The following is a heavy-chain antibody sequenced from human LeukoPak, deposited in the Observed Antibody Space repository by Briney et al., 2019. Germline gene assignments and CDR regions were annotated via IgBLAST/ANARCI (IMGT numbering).Heavy chain of an antibody. CDR2: IYTSGST. CDR3: ARGVYCSGGSCYIPFDY. CDR1: GGSISSYY. D-gene: IGHD2-15*01. V-gene: IGHV4-4*07. Sequence: SETLSLTCTVSGGSISSYYWSWIRQPAGKGLEWIGRIYTSGSTNYNPSLKSRVTISVDTSKNQFSLKLSSVTAADTAVYFCARGVYCSGGSCYIPFDYWGQGTLVTVSS. J-gene: IGHJ4*02.